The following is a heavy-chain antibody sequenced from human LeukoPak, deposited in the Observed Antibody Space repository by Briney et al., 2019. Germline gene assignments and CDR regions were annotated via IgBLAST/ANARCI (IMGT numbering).Heavy chain of an antibody. CDR1: RFTFSSYA. Sequence: GGSLRLSCAASRFTFSSYAMSWVRQAPGKGLEWVSAISGSGGSTYYADSVKGRFTISRDNSKNTLYLQMNSLRAEDTAVYYCAKDKPNYDFWSEEFDYWGQGTLVTVSS. J-gene: IGHJ4*02. CDR3: AKDKPNYDFWSEEFDY. V-gene: IGHV3-23*01. CDR2: ISGSGGST. D-gene: IGHD3-3*01.